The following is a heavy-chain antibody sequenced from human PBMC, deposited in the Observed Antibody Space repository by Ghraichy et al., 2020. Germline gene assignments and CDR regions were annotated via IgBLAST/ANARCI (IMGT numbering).Heavy chain of an antibody. V-gene: IGHV4-34*01. CDR1: GGSFSGYY. J-gene: IGHJ4*02. CDR2: INHSGST. D-gene: IGHD3-9*01. CDR3: ARGLYDILTGYYNFGSYFDY. Sequence: SETLSLTCAVYGGSFSGYYWSWIRQPPGKGLEWIGEINHSGSTNYNPSLKSRVTISVDTSKNQFSLKLSSVTAADTAVYYCARGLYDILTGYYNFGSYFDYWGQGTLVTVSS.